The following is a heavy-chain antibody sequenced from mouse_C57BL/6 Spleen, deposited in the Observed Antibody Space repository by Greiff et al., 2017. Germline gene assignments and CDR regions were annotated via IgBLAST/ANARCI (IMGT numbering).Heavy chain of an antibody. J-gene: IGHJ2*01. V-gene: IGHV1-4*01. CDR3: ARDGYGY. CDR1: GYTFTSYT. Sequence: VQLQESGAELARPGASVKMSCKASGYTFTSYTMHWVKQRPGQGLEWIGYINPSSGYPKYKQKFKDKATLTADKSSSTAYMQLSSLTSEDSAVYYCARDGYGYWGQGTTLTVSS. D-gene: IGHD2-3*01. CDR2: INPSSGYP.